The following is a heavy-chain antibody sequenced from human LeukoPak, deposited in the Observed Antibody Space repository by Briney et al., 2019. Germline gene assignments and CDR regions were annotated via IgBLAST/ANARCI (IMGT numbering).Heavy chain of an antibody. CDR3: ARDYEYYYDSSGYSHDAFDI. CDR2: INPNSGGT. J-gene: IGHJ3*02. CDR1: GYTFTGYY. D-gene: IGHD3-22*01. V-gene: IGHV1-2*02. Sequence: ASVKVSCKASGYTFTGYYMYWVRQAPGQGLEWMGWINPNSGGTNYAQKFQGRVTMTRDTSISTAYMELSRLRSDDTAVYYCARDYEYYYDSSGYSHDAFDIWGQGTMVTVSS.